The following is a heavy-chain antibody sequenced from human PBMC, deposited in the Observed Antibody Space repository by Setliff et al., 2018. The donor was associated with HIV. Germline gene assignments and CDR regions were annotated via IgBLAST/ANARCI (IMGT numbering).Heavy chain of an antibody. CDR3: ARGRILYGNDY. V-gene: IGHV4-38-2*02. Sequence: SETLSLTCTVSGYSISSGYYWNWIRQPPGKGLEWIGEINHSGSTNYNPSLKSRVTISVDTSKNQFSLTLSSMTAADTAVYYCARGRILYGNDYWGQGTLVTVSS. CDR1: GYSISSGYY. D-gene: IGHD3-10*01. CDR2: INHSGST. J-gene: IGHJ4*02.